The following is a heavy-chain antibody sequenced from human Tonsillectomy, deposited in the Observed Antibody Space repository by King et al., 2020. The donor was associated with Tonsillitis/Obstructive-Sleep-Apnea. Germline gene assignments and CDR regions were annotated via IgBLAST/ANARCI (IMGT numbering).Heavy chain of an antibody. V-gene: IGHV3-7*04. J-gene: IGHJ4*02. D-gene: IGHD6-19*01. Sequence: VQLVESGGGLVQPGGSLRLSCTASGFTFSDYWMNWVRQAPGKGLEWVANIKQDGGEKYYVDSVKGRFTISRDNAKNSLYLQMNSLRVEDTAVYYCVRGRSDWYGGDWGQGTLVTVSS. CDR3: VRGRSDWYGGD. CDR2: IKQDGGEK. CDR1: GFTFSDYW.